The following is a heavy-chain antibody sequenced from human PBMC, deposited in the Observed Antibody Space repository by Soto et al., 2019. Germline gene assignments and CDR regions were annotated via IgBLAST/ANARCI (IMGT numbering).Heavy chain of an antibody. CDR1: GGTFSSYA. CDR2: ITPIFGTA. D-gene: IGHD3-22*01. V-gene: IGHV1-69*13. CDR3: ARVRRYYYDSSGYYYHYGMDV. Sequence: SVKVSCKASGGTFSSYAISWVRQAPGQGLEWMGGITPIFGTANYAQKFQGRVTITADESTSTAYMELSSLRSEDTAVYYCARVRRYYYDSSGYYYHYGMDVWGQGTTVTVSS. J-gene: IGHJ6*02.